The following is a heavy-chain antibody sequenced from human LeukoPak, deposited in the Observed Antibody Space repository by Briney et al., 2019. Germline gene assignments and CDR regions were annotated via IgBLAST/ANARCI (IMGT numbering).Heavy chain of an antibody. J-gene: IGHJ4*02. V-gene: IGHV4-61*02. CDR1: GGSISSGSYY. CDR3: ARAPLYYYDSSGYFPPLFDY. Sequence: SQTLSLTCTVSGGSISSGSYYWSWIRQPAGRGLEWIGRIYTSGSTNYNPSLKSRVTISVDTSKNQFSLKLSSVTAADTAVYYCARAPLYYYDSSGYFPPLFDYWGQGTLVTVSS. D-gene: IGHD3-22*01. CDR2: IYTSGST.